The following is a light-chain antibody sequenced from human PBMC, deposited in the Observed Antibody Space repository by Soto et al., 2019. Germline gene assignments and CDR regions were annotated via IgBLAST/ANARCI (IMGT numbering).Light chain of an antibody. CDR1: TSDVGGYNH. CDR3: SSYTSNGGGV. Sequence: QSVLTQPASVSGSPGQSIAISCTGSTSDVGGYNHVSWYQQHPGKAPKLLIYEVTDRPSEISHRFSGSKSGSTASLTISGLQAEDEADYYCSSYTSNGGGVFGGGTKLTVL. J-gene: IGLJ3*02. V-gene: IGLV2-14*01. CDR2: EVT.